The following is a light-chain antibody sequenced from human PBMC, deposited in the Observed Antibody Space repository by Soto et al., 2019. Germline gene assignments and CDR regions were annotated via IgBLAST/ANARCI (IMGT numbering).Light chain of an antibody. V-gene: IGKV1-9*01. J-gene: IGKJ1*01. CDR1: QGIGSF. CDR3: QQFNSYPPT. Sequence: DIQLTQSPSFLSASVGDRVTITCRASQGIGSFLAWYQQKPGKAPRLLIYSASTLQSGVSLRFSGSGSGTEFTLTISSLQSEDFATYYCQQFNSYPPTFSQGTKVEIK. CDR2: SAS.